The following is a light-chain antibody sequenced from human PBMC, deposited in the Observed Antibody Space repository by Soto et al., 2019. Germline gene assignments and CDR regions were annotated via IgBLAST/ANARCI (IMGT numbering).Light chain of an antibody. CDR2: MRS. Sequence: DIVLTQSPLSLPVTPGEAASISCRSSHSLLDSNGYNYLDWYVQKPGQSPQLLIYMRSNRSSGVPDRFSGSGSGTDFTLKISRVEAEDVGVYYCMQSLETSYTFGQGTKLEIK. V-gene: IGKV2-28*01. CDR1: HSLLDSNGYNY. CDR3: MQSLETSYT. J-gene: IGKJ2*01.